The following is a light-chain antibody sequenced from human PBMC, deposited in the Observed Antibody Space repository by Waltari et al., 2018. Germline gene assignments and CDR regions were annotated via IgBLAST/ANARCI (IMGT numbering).Light chain of an antibody. CDR1: VLLTEY. Sequence: SYELTQPPPVPVSPGQTARITRSGNVLLTEYATGYQQTPGQAPLLVIYKDSERPSEIPERFSGSSSGTTATLTISGVLPEDEADYYCQSPDNSATYVVFGGGTKLTVL. CDR2: KDS. J-gene: IGLJ2*01. CDR3: QSPDNSATYVV. V-gene: IGLV3-25*03.